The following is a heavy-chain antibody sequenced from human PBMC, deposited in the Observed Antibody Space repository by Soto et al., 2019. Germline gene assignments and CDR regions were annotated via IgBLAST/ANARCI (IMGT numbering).Heavy chain of an antibody. CDR3: ARALIQLWPHYYYGMDV. J-gene: IGHJ6*02. CDR2: VYYSGTT. CDR1: GGSISSGDYY. D-gene: IGHD5-18*01. V-gene: IGHV4-30-4*01. Sequence: SETLSLTCTVSGGSISSGDYYWSWIRQPPGKGLEWIGYVYYSGTTYYNPSLKSRVTISVDTSKNQFSLKVSSVTAADTAVYYCARALIQLWPHYYYGMDVWGQGTTVTVSS.